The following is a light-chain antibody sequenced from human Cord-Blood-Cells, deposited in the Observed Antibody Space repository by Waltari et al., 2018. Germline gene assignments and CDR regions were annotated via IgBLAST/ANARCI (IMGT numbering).Light chain of an antibody. CDR2: WAS. Sequence: DIVMTQSPDSLAVCLGERGPINCKSSKGVLYSANNKNYLAWYQQKTGQPPKLLIYWASTRESGVPDRFRGSGSGTDFTLTISSLQAEDVAVYYCQQYYSTPWTFGQGTKVEIK. CDR1: KGVLYSANNKNY. V-gene: IGKV4-1*01. J-gene: IGKJ1*01. CDR3: QQYYSTPWT.